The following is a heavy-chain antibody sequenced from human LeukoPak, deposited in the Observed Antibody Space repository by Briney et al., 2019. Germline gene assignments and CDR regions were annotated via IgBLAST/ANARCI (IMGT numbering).Heavy chain of an antibody. Sequence: SETLSLTCTVSGGSISSTDYYWSWIRLPPGKGLEWIGYIYYSGSTNYNPSLKSRVTISIDTSKNQFSLKLSSVTAADTAVYYCARVPFFASVDYWGQGTLVTVSS. CDR2: IYYSGST. V-gene: IGHV4-61*08. CDR1: GGSISSTDYY. D-gene: IGHD3-3*01. CDR3: ARVPFFASVDY. J-gene: IGHJ4*02.